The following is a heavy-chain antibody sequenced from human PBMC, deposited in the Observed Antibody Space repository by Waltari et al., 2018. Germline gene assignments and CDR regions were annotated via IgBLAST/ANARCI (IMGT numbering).Heavy chain of an antibody. CDR3: ARQSYYDESGHD. V-gene: IGHV4-39*01. D-gene: IGHD3-22*01. CDR1: GGSIRRRGYY. Sequence: QLELQESGPGLVKPSETLSLTCSVSGGSIRRRGYYCVWIRQPPGTRLEGIGSINYSGTTYYNPSLNSRVTIMVDTSKNQFSLKLTSVTAADTARYFWARQSYYDESGHDWGQGTLVTVSS. CDR2: INYSGTT. J-gene: IGHJ4*02.